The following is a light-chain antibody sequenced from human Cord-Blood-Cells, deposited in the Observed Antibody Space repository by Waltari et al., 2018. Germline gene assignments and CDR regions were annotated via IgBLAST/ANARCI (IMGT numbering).Light chain of an antibody. CDR2: LGS. CDR1: QSLLHSNGYNY. Sequence: LSLPVTPGEPASISCRSSQSLLHSNGYNYLDWYLQKPGQSPQLLIYLGSNRASGVHDRFSGSGSGTDFTLKISRVEAEDVGVYYCMQALQTPWTFGQGTKVEIK. V-gene: IGKV2-28*01. J-gene: IGKJ1*01. CDR3: MQALQTPWT.